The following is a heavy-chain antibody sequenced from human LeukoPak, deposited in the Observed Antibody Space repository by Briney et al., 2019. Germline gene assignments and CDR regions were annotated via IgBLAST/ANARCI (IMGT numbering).Heavy chain of an antibody. J-gene: IGHJ4*02. Sequence: GGSLRLSCAASGFTFSSYAMSWVRQAPGKGLEWVSAISGSGGSTYYADSVKGRFTISRDNSKNTLYLQMNSLRAEDTAVYYCARDQSQYYYGSGSLTPFDYWGQGTLVTVSS. CDR1: GFTFSSYA. D-gene: IGHD3-10*01. V-gene: IGHV3-23*01. CDR3: ARDQSQYYYGSGSLTPFDY. CDR2: ISGSGGST.